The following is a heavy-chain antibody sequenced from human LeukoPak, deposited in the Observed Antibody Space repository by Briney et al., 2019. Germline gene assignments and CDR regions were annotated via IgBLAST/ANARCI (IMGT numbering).Heavy chain of an antibody. J-gene: IGHJ4*02. CDR3: ARDFPAAPGLDY. CDR1: GFTFSSYW. V-gene: IGHV3-74*01. Sequence: GGSLRLSCAASGFTFSSYWMHWVRQAPGKGLVWVSRINSDGSSTSYADSVKGRFTISRDNAKDTLYLQMNSLRAEDTAVYYCARDFPAAPGLDYWGQGTLVTVSS. CDR2: INSDGSST. D-gene: IGHD6-6*01.